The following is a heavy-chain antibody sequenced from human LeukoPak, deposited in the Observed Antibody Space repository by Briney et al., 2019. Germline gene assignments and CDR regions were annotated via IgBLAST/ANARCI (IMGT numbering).Heavy chain of an antibody. J-gene: IGHJ6*03. V-gene: IGHV1-2*02. D-gene: IGHD2-15*01. CDR2: INPNSGGT. CDR1: GYTFTGYY. Sequence: ASVKVSCKASGYTFTGYYMHWVRQAPGQGLEWMGWINPNSGGTNYAQKFQGRVTMTRDTSISTAYMELSRLRSDDTAVYYRARASSDVVVGGHYYYCMDVWGKGTTVTVSS. CDR3: ARASSDVVVGGHYYYCMDV.